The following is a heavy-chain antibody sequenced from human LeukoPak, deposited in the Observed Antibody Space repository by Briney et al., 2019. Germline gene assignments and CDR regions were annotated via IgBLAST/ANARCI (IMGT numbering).Heavy chain of an antibody. V-gene: IGHV3-30*02. J-gene: IGHJ4*02. CDR3: ARANYYGDYGGLDY. CDR1: GSTFSAYG. CDR2: IRHVGRKQ. D-gene: IGHD4-17*01. Sequence: GGSLRLSCAASGSTFSAYGMHGVRQAPGKGLEWVAFIRHVGRKQFYADSAKGPSPYSRNNSRDMSSLQMNSLRAEDTGVYYCARANYYGDYGGLDYWGQRTLVTVSS.